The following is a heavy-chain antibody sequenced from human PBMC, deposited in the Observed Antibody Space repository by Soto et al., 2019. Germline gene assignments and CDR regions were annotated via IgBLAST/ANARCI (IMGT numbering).Heavy chain of an antibody. CDR2: ISYDGSNK. CDR3: AKDIAAANLIDY. Sequence: GGSLSLSCAASGFTFSSYGMHWVRQAPGKGLEWVAVISYDGSNKYYADSVKGRFTISRDNSKNTLYLQMNSLRAEDTAVYYCAKDIAAANLIDYWGQGTLVTVSS. J-gene: IGHJ4*02. D-gene: IGHD6-13*01. V-gene: IGHV3-30*18. CDR1: GFTFSSYG.